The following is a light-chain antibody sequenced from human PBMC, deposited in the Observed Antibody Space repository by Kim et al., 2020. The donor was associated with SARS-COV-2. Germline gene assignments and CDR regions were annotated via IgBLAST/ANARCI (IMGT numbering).Light chain of an antibody. Sequence: GQRVTISCSGSSSNIGSNYVYWYQQLPGTAPKPLIYRNNQRPSGVPDRFSGSKSGTSASLAISGLRSEDEADYFCAAWDDSLSGRVFGGGTKLTVL. V-gene: IGLV1-47*01. CDR2: RNN. CDR3: AAWDDSLSGRV. CDR1: SSNIGSNY. J-gene: IGLJ3*02.